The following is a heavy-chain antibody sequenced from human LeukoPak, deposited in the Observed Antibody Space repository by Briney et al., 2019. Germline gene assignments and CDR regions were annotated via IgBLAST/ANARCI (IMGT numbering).Heavy chain of an antibody. CDR1: GYTFTSYY. Sequence: ASVKVSCKASGYTFTSYYMHWVRQAPGQGLEWMGIINASGGSTSYAQKFQGRVTMTRDTSTSTLYMELSSLRSEDTAVYYCARDRMELQGPRTQTNYFDYWGQGTLVTVSS. V-gene: IGHV1-46*01. CDR2: INASGGST. D-gene: IGHD1-26*01. CDR3: ARDRMELQGPRTQTNYFDY. J-gene: IGHJ4*02.